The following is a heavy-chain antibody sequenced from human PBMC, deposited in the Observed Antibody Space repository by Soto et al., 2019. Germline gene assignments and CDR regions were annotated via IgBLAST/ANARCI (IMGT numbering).Heavy chain of an antibody. CDR3: ARSTGYGDSYFDY. D-gene: IGHD4-17*01. V-gene: IGHV4-59*01. CDR1: GGSISIYY. J-gene: IGHJ4*02. Sequence: SETLSLTCTFSGGSISIYYWNWIRQPPGKGLEWIGYMYYSGSTNYKSSLKSRVTISGDTSKNQFSLKLRSVTAADTAVYFCARSTGYGDSYFDYWGQGALVTVSS. CDR2: MYYSGST.